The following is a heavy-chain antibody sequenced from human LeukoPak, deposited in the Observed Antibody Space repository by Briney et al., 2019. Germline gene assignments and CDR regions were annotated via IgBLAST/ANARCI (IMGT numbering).Heavy chain of an antibody. V-gene: IGHV4-39*01. Sequence: SETLSLTCTVSGDSITGSTYYWGWLRQPPGKGLEWIGSMYYSGSTYYHPSLKSRVTMSADTSKNQVSLHLRSVTAADTAVYYCARQYYDSTGYYYFDYWDQGTLVTVSS. D-gene: IGHD3-22*01. CDR2: MYYSGST. J-gene: IGHJ4*02. CDR3: ARQYYDSTGYYYFDY. CDR1: GDSITGSTYY.